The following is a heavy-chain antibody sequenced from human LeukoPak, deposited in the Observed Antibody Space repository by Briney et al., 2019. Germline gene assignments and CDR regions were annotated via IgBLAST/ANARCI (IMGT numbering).Heavy chain of an antibody. D-gene: IGHD1-14*01. CDR3: ARRRTGWFDP. Sequence: SETLSLTCAVSGCSISSGYYWGWIRQPPGKGLEWIGSIYHSGSTYYNPSLKSRVTISVDTSKNQFSLKLSSVTAADTAVYYCARRRTGWFDPWGQGTLVTVSS. CDR2: IYHSGST. V-gene: IGHV4-38-2*01. J-gene: IGHJ5*02. CDR1: GCSISSGYY.